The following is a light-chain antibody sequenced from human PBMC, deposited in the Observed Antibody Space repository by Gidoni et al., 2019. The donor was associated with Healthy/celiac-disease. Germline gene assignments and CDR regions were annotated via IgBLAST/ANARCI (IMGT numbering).Light chain of an antibody. CDR1: QSLYSN. V-gene: IGKV3-15*01. J-gene: IGKJ2*01. CDR2: DAA. Sequence: EIVMTQSPATLSVSPGEGATLSCRASQSLYSNLAWYQQRPGQAPRLLLYDAATRATGTPVRFSGSGSGTEFTLTISNLQSEDFAVYYCQHYENWPRTFGQXTKLEIK. CDR3: QHYENWPRT.